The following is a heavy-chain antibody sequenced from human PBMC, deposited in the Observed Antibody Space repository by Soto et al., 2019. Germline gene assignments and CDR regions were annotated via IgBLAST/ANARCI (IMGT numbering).Heavy chain of an antibody. CDR2: IIPIFGTA. Sequence: SVKVSCKASGGTFSSYAISWVRQAPGQGLEWMGGIIPIFGTANYAQKFQGRVTITADESTGTAYMELSSLRSEDTAVYYCAREEESSSLWSPLYYYYGMDVWGQGTTVTVSS. CDR1: GGTFSSYA. CDR3: AREEESSSLWSPLYYYYGMDV. V-gene: IGHV1-69*13. J-gene: IGHJ6*02. D-gene: IGHD6-6*01.